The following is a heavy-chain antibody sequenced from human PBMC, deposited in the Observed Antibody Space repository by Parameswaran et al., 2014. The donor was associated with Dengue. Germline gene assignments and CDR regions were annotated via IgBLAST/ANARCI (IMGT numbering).Heavy chain of an antibody. CDR3: ARAAYCGGTGCSFFDH. J-gene: IGHJ4*02. CDR2: IYTSGST. D-gene: IGHD2-21*01. Sequence: AGGSLRLSCTVSGGSISNYYWSWIRQPAGKGLEWIGRIYTSGSTKYNPSLKSRVTMSVNTSTNQFSLKLSSVTAADTALYYCARAAYCGGTGCSFFDHWGPGEPWSPSPQ. V-gene: IGHV4-4*07. CDR1: GGSISNYY.